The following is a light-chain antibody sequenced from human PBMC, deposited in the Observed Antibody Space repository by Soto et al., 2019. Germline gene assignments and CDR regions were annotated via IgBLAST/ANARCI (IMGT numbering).Light chain of an antibody. Sequence: SYELTQPPSVSVAPGQTARITCGGNNIGNKSVHWYQQKPGQAPMLVVYDDSDRPSGIPERFSGANSGNTATLTISRVEAGDEADYYCQVWDSSSDLVVFGGGTKLTVL. V-gene: IGLV3-21*02. CDR3: QVWDSSSDLVV. J-gene: IGLJ2*01. CDR2: DDS. CDR1: NIGNKS.